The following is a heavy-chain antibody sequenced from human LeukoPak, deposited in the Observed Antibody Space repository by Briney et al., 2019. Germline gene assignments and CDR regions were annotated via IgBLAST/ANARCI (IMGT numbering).Heavy chain of an antibody. D-gene: IGHD3-16*02. CDR3: ARGWRLRLGELSLYRARGHLDY. V-gene: IGHV4-34*01. CDR1: GGSFSGYY. Sequence: SETLSLTCAVYGGSFSGYYWSWIRQPPGKGLEWIGEINHSGSTNYNPSPKSRVTISVDTSKNQFSLKLSSVTAADTAVYYCARGWRLRLGELSLYRARGHLDYWGQGTLVTVSS. CDR2: INHSGST. J-gene: IGHJ4*02.